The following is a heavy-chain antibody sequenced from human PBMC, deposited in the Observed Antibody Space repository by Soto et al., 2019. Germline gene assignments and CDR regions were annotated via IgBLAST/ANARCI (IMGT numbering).Heavy chain of an antibody. D-gene: IGHD6-25*01. J-gene: IGHJ4*02. CDR1: GFTIDDYA. Sequence: EVQLVESGGGLVQPGRSLRLSCAASGFTIDDYAMHWVRQAPGKGLEWVSGISGNSGSIGYADSVKGRFTISRDNAKNYLYLQMNSLRAEDTALYYCAKDRLGVAAAIFDYWGQGTLVTVSS. CDR2: ISGNSGSI. V-gene: IGHV3-9*01. CDR3: AKDRLGVAAAIFDY.